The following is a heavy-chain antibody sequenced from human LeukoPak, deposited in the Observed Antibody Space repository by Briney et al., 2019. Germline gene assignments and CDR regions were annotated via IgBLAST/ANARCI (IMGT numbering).Heavy chain of an antibody. CDR1: GFTFNTYW. Sequence: GGSLRLSCAASGFTFNTYWMSWVRQAPGKGLEWVANIKRDGSEKYYADSVKGRFTISRDNAKNSLYLQMTSLRVEHTAVYYCARDNTALVGPFDHWGQGTLVTVSS. CDR2: IKRDGSEK. J-gene: IGHJ4*02. D-gene: IGHD5-18*01. V-gene: IGHV3-7*01. CDR3: ARDNTALVGPFDH.